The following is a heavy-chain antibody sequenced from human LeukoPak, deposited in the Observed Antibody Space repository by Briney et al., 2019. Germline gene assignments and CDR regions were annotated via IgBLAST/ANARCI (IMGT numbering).Heavy chain of an antibody. CDR2: IYSGGST. CDR3: ASYGSGSYSGY. Sequence: PGGSLRLSCAASGFTVSSNYMSWVRQAPGKGLEWVSVIYSGGSTYYADSVKGRFTISRDNPKNTLYLQMNSLRAEDTAVYYCASYGSGSYSGYWGQGTLVTVSS. J-gene: IGHJ4*02. CDR1: GFTVSSNY. V-gene: IGHV3-53*01. D-gene: IGHD3-10*01.